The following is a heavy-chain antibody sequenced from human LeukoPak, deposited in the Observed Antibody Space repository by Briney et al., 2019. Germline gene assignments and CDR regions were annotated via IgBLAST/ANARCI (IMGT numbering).Heavy chain of an antibody. J-gene: IGHJ4*02. CDR3: AKDFTPDGIWDIDY. V-gene: IGHV3-23*01. D-gene: IGHD1-20*01. CDR2: IYGGGSGST. Sequence: GGSLRLSCVASGFTFSKYTMRWVRQAPGKGLEWVSGIYGGGSGSTFYAESVKGRFTISRDNSKNTLYLQMNSLRDEDTAIYYCAKDFTPDGIWDIDYWGRGTLITVSS. CDR1: GFTFSKYT.